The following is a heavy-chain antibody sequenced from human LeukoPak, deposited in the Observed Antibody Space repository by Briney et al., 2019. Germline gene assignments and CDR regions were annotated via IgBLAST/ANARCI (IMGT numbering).Heavy chain of an antibody. CDR3: ARHSWGYSYQYYFDY. D-gene: IGHD5-18*01. V-gene: IGHV4-39*01. Sequence: SETLSLTCTVSGGSISSSSYYWGWIRQPPGKGLEWIGSIYYSGSTNYNPSLKSRVTISVDTSKNQFSLKLSSVTAADTAVYYCARHSWGYSYQYYFDYWGQGTLVTVSS. CDR1: GGSISSSSYY. CDR2: IYYSGST. J-gene: IGHJ4*02.